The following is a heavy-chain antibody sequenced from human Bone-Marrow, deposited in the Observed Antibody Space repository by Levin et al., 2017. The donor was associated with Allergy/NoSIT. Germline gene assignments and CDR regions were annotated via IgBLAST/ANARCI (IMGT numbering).Heavy chain of an antibody. V-gene: IGHV1-3*01. Sequence: ASVKVSCKTSGYTFISYALHWVRQAPGQRLQWMGWINAANGNTKYSQKFQGRVTIIRDTSASIAYMELSSLRSEDTAVYYCARALTVTTSVYYNGMDVWGQGTTVTVSS. D-gene: IGHD4-17*01. J-gene: IGHJ6*02. CDR3: ARALTVTTSVYYNGMDV. CDR2: INAANGNT. CDR1: GYTFISYA.